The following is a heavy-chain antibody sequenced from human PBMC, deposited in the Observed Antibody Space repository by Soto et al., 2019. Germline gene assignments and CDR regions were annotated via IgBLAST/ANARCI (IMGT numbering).Heavy chain of an antibody. CDR3: SRVIPGGEAWFDP. Sequence: QVQLVQSGAEVKKPGASVKVSCRASGSTFTNFGVTWVRRAPGQGLEWMGWISAYTDTPNYAQKFPGRVTMTIDTSTSTAYMDLRSLTSDDTAVYYWSRVIPGGEAWFDPWGQGPLVTVSS. D-gene: IGHD2-2*01. CDR2: ISAYTDTP. J-gene: IGHJ5*02. V-gene: IGHV1-18*01. CDR1: GSTFTNFG.